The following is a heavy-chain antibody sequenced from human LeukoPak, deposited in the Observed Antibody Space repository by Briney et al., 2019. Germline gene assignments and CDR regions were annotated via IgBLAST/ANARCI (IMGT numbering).Heavy chain of an antibody. CDR3: AGNYYDSSGYDY. J-gene: IGHJ4*02. CDR1: GFTFSSYA. CDR2: ISYDGSNK. D-gene: IGHD3-22*01. Sequence: GGSLRLSCAASGFTFSSYAMHWVRQAPGKGLEWVAIISYDGSNKYYADSVKGRFTISRDNSKNTLYPQMNSLRAEDTAVYYCAGNYYDSSGYDYWGQGTLVTVSS. V-gene: IGHV3-30-3*01.